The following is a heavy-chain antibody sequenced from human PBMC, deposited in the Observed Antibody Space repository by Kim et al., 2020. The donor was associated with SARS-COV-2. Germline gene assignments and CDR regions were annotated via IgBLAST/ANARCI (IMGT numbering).Heavy chain of an antibody. V-gene: IGHV3-15*01. CDR3: TTLATTTYYDILTGYYRLDY. CDR2: IKSKTDGGTI. J-gene: IGHJ4*02. Sequence: GGSLRLSCAASGFTFSNAWMSWVRQAPGKGLEWVGRIKSKTDGGTIDYAAPVKGRFTISRDDSKNTLYLQMNSLKTEDTAVYYCTTLATTTYYDILTGYYRLDYWGQGTLVTVSS. D-gene: IGHD3-9*01. CDR1: GFTFSNAW.